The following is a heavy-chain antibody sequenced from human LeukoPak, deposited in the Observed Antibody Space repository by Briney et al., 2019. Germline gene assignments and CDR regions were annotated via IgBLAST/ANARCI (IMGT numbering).Heavy chain of an antibody. CDR1: GGSFSGYY. CDR3: ARTIVVVVAAVLRSWLDP. D-gene: IGHD2-15*01. Sequence: SETLSLTCAVYGGSFSGYYWSWIRQPPGKGLEWIGEINHSGSTNYNPSLKSRVTISVDTSKNQFSLRLSSVTAADTAVYYCARTIVVVVAAVLRSWLDPWGQGTLVTVSS. V-gene: IGHV4-34*01. CDR2: INHSGST. J-gene: IGHJ5*02.